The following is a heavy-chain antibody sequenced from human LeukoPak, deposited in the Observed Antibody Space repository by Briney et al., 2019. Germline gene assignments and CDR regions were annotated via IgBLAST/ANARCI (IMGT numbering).Heavy chain of an antibody. CDR1: GGAFSSYT. Sequence: SVKVSCKASGGAFSSYTISWVRQAPGQGLEWMGRIIPILGIANYAQKFQGRVTVTADKSTSTAYMELSSLRSEDTAVYYCASAPGTRFDYWGQGTLVTVSS. V-gene: IGHV1-69*02. D-gene: IGHD1-14*01. CDR2: IIPILGIA. CDR3: ASAPGTRFDY. J-gene: IGHJ4*02.